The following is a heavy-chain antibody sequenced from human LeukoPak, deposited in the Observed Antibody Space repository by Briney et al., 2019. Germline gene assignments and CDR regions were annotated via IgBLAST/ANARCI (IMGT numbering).Heavy chain of an antibody. CDR3: ARETPNICWFDP. D-gene: IGHD4/OR15-4a*01. CDR2: IYYSGST. CDR1: GGSISSSSYY. V-gene: IGHV4-39*07. Sequence: SETLSLTCTVSGGSISSSSYYWGWIRQPPGKGLEWIGSIYYSGSTYYNPSLKSRVTISVDTSKNQFSLKLSSVTAADTAVYYCARETPNICWFDPWGQGTLVTVSS. J-gene: IGHJ5*02.